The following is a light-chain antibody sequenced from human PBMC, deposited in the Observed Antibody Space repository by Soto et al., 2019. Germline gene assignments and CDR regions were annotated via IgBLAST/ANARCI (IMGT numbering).Light chain of an antibody. CDR2: DAF. Sequence: DIVLTQSPATLSLSPGDRVTLSCRASQTVGRYLSWYQHSPGQGPRLLIYDAFKRATGIPARFSGSGSGTDFTLTISSLEPEDSAVYYCQQRSNWPPWTFGQGTKVDIK. CDR1: QTVGRY. J-gene: IGKJ1*01. CDR3: QQRSNWPPWT. V-gene: IGKV3-11*01.